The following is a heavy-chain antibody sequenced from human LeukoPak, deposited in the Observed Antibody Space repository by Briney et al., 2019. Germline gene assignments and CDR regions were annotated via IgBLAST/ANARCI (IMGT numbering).Heavy chain of an antibody. Sequence: GGSLRLSCAASGFTFSSYGMSWVRQAPGKGLEWVSVINDSGRSTYYADSVKGRCTISRDNSKNTLYLQMNSLRVEDTAVYYCARAGDIAMAYPSYFDYWGQGTLVTVSS. CDR1: GFTFSSYG. J-gene: IGHJ4*02. D-gene: IGHD5-24*01. CDR3: ARAGDIAMAYPSYFDY. V-gene: IGHV3-23*01. CDR2: INDSGRST.